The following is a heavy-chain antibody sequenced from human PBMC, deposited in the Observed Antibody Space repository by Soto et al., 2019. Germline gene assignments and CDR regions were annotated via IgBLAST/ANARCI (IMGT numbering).Heavy chain of an antibody. CDR1: GGTFSSYT. Sequence: QVQLVQSGAEVKKPGSSVKVSCKASGGTFSSYTISWVRQAPGQGLEWMGRIIPILGIANYAQKFQGRVTIPADKSTSTAYMELMSLRSEDTAVYYCAKEMATSVGRWFDPWGQGTLVTVSS. D-gene: IGHD5-12*01. CDR3: AKEMATSVGRWFDP. V-gene: IGHV1-69*02. J-gene: IGHJ5*02. CDR2: IIPILGIA.